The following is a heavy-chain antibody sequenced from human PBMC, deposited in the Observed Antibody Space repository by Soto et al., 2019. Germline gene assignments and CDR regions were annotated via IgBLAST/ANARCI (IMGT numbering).Heavy chain of an antibody. Sequence: ASVKVSCKASGYTFTGYYMHWVRQAPGQGLEWMGWINPNSGGTNYAQKFQGWVTMTRDTSISTACMELSRLRSDDTAVYYCARGTIFGAPLIMDVWGKGTTVTVSS. CDR1: GYTFTGYY. CDR3: ARGTIFGAPLIMDV. V-gene: IGHV1-2*04. CDR2: INPNSGGT. J-gene: IGHJ6*03. D-gene: IGHD3-3*01.